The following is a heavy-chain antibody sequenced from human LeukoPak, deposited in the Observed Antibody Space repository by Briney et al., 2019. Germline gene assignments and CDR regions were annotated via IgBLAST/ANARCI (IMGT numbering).Heavy chain of an antibody. V-gene: IGHV3-7*01. CDR1: GFTFSSYW. D-gene: IGHD6-19*01. CDR3: ARSGSSGWSLPFDY. Sequence: GGSLRLSCAASGFTFSSYWMSWVGQARGKGLEGVADIKQDGREKYYVDSVKGRFTISRDNAKNSLYLQMNSLRAEDTAVYYCARSGSSGWSLPFDYWGQGTLVTVSS. CDR2: IKQDGREK. J-gene: IGHJ4*02.